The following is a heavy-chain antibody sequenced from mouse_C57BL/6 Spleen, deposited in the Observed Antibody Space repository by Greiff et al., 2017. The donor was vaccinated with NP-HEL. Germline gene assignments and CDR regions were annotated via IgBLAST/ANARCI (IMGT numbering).Heavy chain of an antibody. CDR2: IHPNSGST. Sequence: QLQQPGAELVPPVSSVHPPFPSSVSPFPLSFLPFFPPLPFQVLYCILNIHPNSGSTNYNEKFKSKATLTVDKSSSTAYMQLSSLTSEDSAVYYCARKNFFDYWGQGTTLTVSS. J-gene: IGHJ2*01. CDR3: ARKNFFDY. CDR1: VSPFPLSF. V-gene: IGHV1-64*01.